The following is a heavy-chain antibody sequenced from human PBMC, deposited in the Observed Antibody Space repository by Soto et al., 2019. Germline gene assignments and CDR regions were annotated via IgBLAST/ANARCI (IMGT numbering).Heavy chain of an antibody. J-gene: IGHJ4*02. CDR1: GFSLTTSGVG. V-gene: IGHV2-5*02. CDR2: IYWDDDK. Sequence: QITLKESGPTLVKPTQTLTLTCTFSGFSLTTSGVGVGWIRQPPEKALEWLALIYWDDDKRYSTSLKSRLTITKDTSKNQVVLTMTNMDPVDTATYYCEHMVRGVTLFDYWGQGTLVTVSS. D-gene: IGHD3-10*01. CDR3: EHMVRGVTLFDY.